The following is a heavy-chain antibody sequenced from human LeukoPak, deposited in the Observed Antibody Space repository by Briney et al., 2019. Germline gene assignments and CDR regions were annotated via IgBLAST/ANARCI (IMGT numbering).Heavy chain of an antibody. V-gene: IGHV5-51*01. Sequence: GASLQISCQGSGYSFTTYWIVWVRQLPGKGEEWIGIIYPGDSDTRYSPSFQGQITISADKSISTAYLQWSSLKASGTAMYYCARHNREYASDSPLDYWGQGTLVTVSS. CDR3: ARHNREYASDSPLDY. CDR2: IYPGDSDT. J-gene: IGHJ4*02. D-gene: IGHD1-14*01. CDR1: GYSFTTYW.